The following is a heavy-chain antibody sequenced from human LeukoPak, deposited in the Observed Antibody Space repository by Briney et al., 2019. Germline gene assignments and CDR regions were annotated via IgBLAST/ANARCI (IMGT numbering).Heavy chain of an antibody. J-gene: IGHJ6*02. V-gene: IGHV3-11*05. Sequence: GGSLRLSCVASGFTFSDYYMGWIRQAPGKGLEWVSYISSSSSYTNYAESMRGRVTISRDNARNSLYLQMNSLRAEDTAVYYCARASTQYDISTGYYRGYGINVWGQGTTVIVSS. CDR3: ARASTQYDISTGYYRGYGINV. CDR2: ISSSSSYT. CDR1: GFTFSDYY. D-gene: IGHD3-9*01.